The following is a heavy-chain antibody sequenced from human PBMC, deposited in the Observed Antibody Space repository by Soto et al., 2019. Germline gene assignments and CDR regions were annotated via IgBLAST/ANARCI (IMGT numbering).Heavy chain of an antibody. D-gene: IGHD6-13*01. V-gene: IGHV4-38-2*01. Sequence: PSETLSLTCAVSGYSITTGSYWGWIRQPPGKGLEWIGSISQSGSSYYNPSLKSRLTILIDTSKNQFSLMLSSVTAADTAVYYCARNHGSGWFSYDYWGQGALVTVSS. CDR3: ARNHGSGWFSYDY. CDR2: ISQSGSS. CDR1: GYSITTGSY. J-gene: IGHJ4*02.